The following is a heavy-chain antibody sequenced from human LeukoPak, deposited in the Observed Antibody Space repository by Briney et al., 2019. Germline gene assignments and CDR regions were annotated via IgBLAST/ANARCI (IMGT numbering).Heavy chain of an antibody. CDR1: GFTFSSYA. V-gene: IGHV3-23*01. CDR2: ITGSGGST. D-gene: IGHD4-23*01. Sequence: GGSLRLSCAASGFTFSSYAMSWVRQAPGKGLEWVSGITGSGGSTYYADSVKGRFTISRDNAKNSLYLQMNSLRAEDTAVYYCARASIPWSRVVTLFDYWGQGTLVTVSS. J-gene: IGHJ4*02. CDR3: ARASIPWSRVVTLFDY.